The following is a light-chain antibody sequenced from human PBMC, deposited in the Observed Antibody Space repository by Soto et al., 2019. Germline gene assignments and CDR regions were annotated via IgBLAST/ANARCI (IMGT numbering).Light chain of an antibody. CDR3: QQYDRSPRT. J-gene: IGKJ1*01. V-gene: IGKV3-20*01. CDR2: GAS. Sequence: ILLTQSPGTLSLSRLGTATPSLMPSQTFTTSSLAWYQQKPGQAPRLLISGASNRATGIPDRFSGSGSGTDFTLTISRLEPEDFAVYYCQQYDRSPRTFGQGTKVDIK. CDR1: QTFTTSS.